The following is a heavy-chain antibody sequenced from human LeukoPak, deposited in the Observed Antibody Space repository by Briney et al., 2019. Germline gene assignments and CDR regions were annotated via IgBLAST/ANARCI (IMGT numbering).Heavy chain of an antibody. CDR1: GYTFTSYG. D-gene: IGHD2-15*01. CDR2: ISAYNGNT. V-gene: IGHV1-18*04. CDR3: ARGLVCSGGSCYGIIDY. Sequence: ASVKVSCKASGYTFTSYGISWVRQAPGQGLEWMGWISAYNGNTNYAQKLQGRVTMTTDTSTSTAYMELRSLGSDDTAVYYCARGLVCSGGSCYGIIDYWGQGTLVTVSS. J-gene: IGHJ4*02.